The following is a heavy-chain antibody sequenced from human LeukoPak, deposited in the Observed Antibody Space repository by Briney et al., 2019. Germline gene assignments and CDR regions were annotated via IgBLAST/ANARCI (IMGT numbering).Heavy chain of an antibody. CDR3: VVDIVATKPPPFDY. CDR1: GFTFSSYS. Sequence: GGSLRLSCAASGFTFSSYSMNWVRQAPGKGLEWVSSISSSSSYIYYADSVKGRFTISRDNAKNSLYLQMNSLRAEDTAVYYCVVDIVATKPPPFDYWGQGTLVTVSS. CDR2: ISSSSSYI. V-gene: IGHV3-21*01. D-gene: IGHD5-12*01. J-gene: IGHJ4*02.